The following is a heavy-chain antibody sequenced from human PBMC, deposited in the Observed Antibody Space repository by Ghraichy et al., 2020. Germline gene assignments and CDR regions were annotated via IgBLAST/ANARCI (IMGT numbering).Heavy chain of an antibody. J-gene: IGHJ2*01. CDR1: GGSLTSYY. CDR2: IYYSGST. CDR3: ARQRAGDYYDSSGYPRSYWYFDL. D-gene: IGHD3-22*01. V-gene: IGHV4-59*08. Sequence: SETLSLTCTVSGGSLTSYYWSWIRQPPGKGLEWIGYIYYSGSTDYNPSLESRVTISVDTSNNQFSLKLSSVTAADTAVYYCARQRAGDYYDSSGYPRSYWYFDLWGRGTLVTVSS.